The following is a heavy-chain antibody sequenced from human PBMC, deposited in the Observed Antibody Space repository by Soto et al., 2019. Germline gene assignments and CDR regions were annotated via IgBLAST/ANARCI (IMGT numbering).Heavy chain of an antibody. D-gene: IGHD3-3*01. CDR3: ARDRYSYYDFWSGSLPYYYYGMDV. CDR2: IKQDGSEK. V-gene: IGHV3-7*01. CDR1: GFTFSSYW. J-gene: IGHJ6*02. Sequence: GGSLRLSCVASGFTFSSYWMSWVRQAPGKGLEWVANIKQDGSEKYYVDSVKGRFTISRDNAKNSLYLQMNSLRAEDTAVYYCARDRYSYYDFWSGSLPYYYYGMDVWGQGTTVTVSS.